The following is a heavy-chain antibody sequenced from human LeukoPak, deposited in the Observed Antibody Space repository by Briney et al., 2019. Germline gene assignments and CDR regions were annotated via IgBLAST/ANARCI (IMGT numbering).Heavy chain of an antibody. CDR2: ISSSSSII. D-gene: IGHD6-13*01. V-gene: IGHV3-48*04. CDR3: ARGPSSRKVQGEGY. Sequence: GGSLRLSCAASGFTFSTYSMNWVRQAPGKGLEWVSYISSSSSIIYYADSVKGRFTISRDNAKNSLYLQMNSLRAEDTAVYYCARGPSSRKVQGEGYWGQGTLVTVSS. J-gene: IGHJ4*02. CDR1: GFTFSTYS.